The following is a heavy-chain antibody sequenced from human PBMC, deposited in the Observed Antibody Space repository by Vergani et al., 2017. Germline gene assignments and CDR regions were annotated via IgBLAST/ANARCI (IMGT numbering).Heavy chain of an antibody. CDR1: GFTFSSYA. CDR3: ARLPVRGVSIDY. V-gene: IGHV3-30-3*01. D-gene: IGHD3-10*02. J-gene: IGHJ4*02. Sequence: VQLVESGGVVVQPGGSLRLSCAASGFTFSSYAMHWVRQAPGKGLEWVAVISYDGSNTYYADSVKGRFTISRDNSKNTLYLQMNSLRAEDTAVYYCARLPVRGVSIDYWGQGTLVTVSS. CDR2: ISYDGSNT.